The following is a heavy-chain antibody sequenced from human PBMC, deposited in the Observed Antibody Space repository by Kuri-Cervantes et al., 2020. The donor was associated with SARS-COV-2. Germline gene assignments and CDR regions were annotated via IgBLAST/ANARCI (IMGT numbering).Heavy chain of an antibody. V-gene: IGHV1-2*02. J-gene: IGHJ5*02. CDR3: ARAVVARLGWFDP. D-gene: IGHD2-21*01. CDR2: INPNSGGT. CDR1: GYTFTGYY. Sequence: ASVKVSCKASGYTFTGYYMHWVRQAPGQGLEWMGWINPNSGGTNYAQKFQGRVTMTRDTSISTAYMELSRLRSDDTAVYYCARAVVARLGWFDPWGQGTLVTVSS.